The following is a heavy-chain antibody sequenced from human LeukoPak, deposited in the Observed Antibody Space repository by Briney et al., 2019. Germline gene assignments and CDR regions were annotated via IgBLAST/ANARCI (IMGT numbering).Heavy chain of an antibody. CDR2: IYYNGRT. CDR3: ARGEERGSGTVHFDY. J-gene: IGHJ4*02. D-gene: IGHD3-10*01. CDR1: GGSISNYY. Sequence: SETLSLTCTVSGGSISNYYWTWIRHPPGKRLEWIGYIYYNGRTNYNPSLKSRVTMSVDRSKNQFSLKLSSVTAADTAVYYCARGEERGSGTVHFDYWGQGTLVTVSS. V-gene: IGHV4-59*12.